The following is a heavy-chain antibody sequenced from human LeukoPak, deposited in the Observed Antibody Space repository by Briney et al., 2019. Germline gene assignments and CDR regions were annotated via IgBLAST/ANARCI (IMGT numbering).Heavy chain of an antibody. J-gene: IGHJ4*02. V-gene: IGHV4-39*01. D-gene: IGHD3-10*01. CDR1: GGSISSSSYY. CDR3: ARVGSGSYEVEVDY. CDR2: IYYSGST. Sequence: SETLSLTCTVSGGSISSSSYYWGWIRQPPGKGLEWIGSIYYSGSTYYNPSLKSRVTISVDTSKNQFSLKLSSVTAADTAVYYCARVGSGSYEVEVDYWGQGTLVTVSS.